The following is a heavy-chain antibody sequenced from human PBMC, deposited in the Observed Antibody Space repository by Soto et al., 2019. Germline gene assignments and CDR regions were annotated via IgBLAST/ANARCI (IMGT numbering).Heavy chain of an antibody. CDR1: GFTFSDYA. V-gene: IGHV3-30*18. J-gene: IGHJ4*02. D-gene: IGHD6-19*01. Sequence: VQLVESGGGVVQPGRSLRLSCAASGFTFSDYAMHWVRQAPGKGLEWVAVVSHDGRNTHYADSVKGRFTISRDSSKNTVSLEMSSLRAEDTAGYYCAKGGRQWLVTSDFNYWGQGALVTVSS. CDR2: VSHDGRNT. CDR3: AKGGRQWLVTSDFNY.